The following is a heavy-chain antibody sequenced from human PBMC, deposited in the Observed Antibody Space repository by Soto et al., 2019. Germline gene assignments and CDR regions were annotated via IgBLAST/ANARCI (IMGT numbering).Heavy chain of an antibody. Sequence: GGSLRLSCAASGFTFSSYAMSWVRQTPGKGLEWVSAISGSGGSTYYADSVKGRFTISRDNSKNRLYLQMNSLRAEDTAVYYCAKVGCSSTSCYESGSHYYYYGMDVWGQGTTVTVSS. V-gene: IGHV3-23*01. J-gene: IGHJ6*02. CDR3: AKVGCSSTSCYESGSHYYYYGMDV. D-gene: IGHD2-2*01. CDR2: ISGSGGST. CDR1: GFTFSSYA.